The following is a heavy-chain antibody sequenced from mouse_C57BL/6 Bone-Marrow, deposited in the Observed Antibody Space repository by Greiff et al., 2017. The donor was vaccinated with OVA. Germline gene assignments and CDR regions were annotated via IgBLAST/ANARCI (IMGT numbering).Heavy chain of an antibody. CDR3: TRRPYTTAAGFAY. D-gene: IGHD1-2*01. CDR1: GYTFTDYE. CDR2: IDPETGGT. Sequence: VQLQQSGAELVRPGASVTLSCKASGYTFTDYEMHWVKQTPVHGLEWIGAIDPETGGTAYNQKFKGKAILTADKSSSTAYMELRSLTSEDSAVYYCTRRPYTTAAGFAYWGQGTLVTVSA. V-gene: IGHV1-15*01. J-gene: IGHJ3*01.